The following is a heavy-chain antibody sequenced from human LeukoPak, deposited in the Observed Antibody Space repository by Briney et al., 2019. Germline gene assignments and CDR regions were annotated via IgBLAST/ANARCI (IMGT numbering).Heavy chain of an antibody. Sequence: ASVKVSCKASGYTFTSYAMHWVRQAPGQGLEWMGWMIAGNGNTKYSQKFQGRVSISRDTSATTAYMELSSLTSEDTAVYYCARDATYCRGSTCSYYGLDVWGQGTTVTVSS. CDR1: GYTFTSYA. CDR2: MIAGNGNT. CDR3: ARDATYCRGSTCSYYGLDV. J-gene: IGHJ6*02. V-gene: IGHV1-3*01. D-gene: IGHD2-15*01.